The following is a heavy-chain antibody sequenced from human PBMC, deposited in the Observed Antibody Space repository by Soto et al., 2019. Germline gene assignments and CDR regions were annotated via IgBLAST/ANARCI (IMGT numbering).Heavy chain of an antibody. CDR2: IYYSGST. Sequence: SETLSLTCTVSGGSISSYYWSWIRQPPGKGLEWIGYIYYSGSTNYNPSLKGRVTISVDTSKNQFSLKLSSVTAADTAVYYCARFFGFGNYYYGMDVWGQGTTVTVSS. D-gene: IGHD3-10*01. CDR1: GGSISSYY. CDR3: ARFFGFGNYYYGMDV. V-gene: IGHV4-59*08. J-gene: IGHJ6*02.